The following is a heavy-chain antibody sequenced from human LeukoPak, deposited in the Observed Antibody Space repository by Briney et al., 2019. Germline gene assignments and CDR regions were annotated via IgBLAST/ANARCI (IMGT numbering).Heavy chain of an antibody. D-gene: IGHD5-18*01. CDR2: ITGSGGST. CDR1: GFTFSSSG. J-gene: IGHJ4*02. CDR3: ARGRNTGRQFYFDY. Sequence: GGSLRLSCAASGFTFSSSGMGWVRQAPGKGLECDSPITGSGGSTSYTDSVKGRFTISRDNSKNTLYLQMNSLRAEDTAVYYCARGRNTGRQFYFDYWGQGTLVTVAS. V-gene: IGHV3-23*01.